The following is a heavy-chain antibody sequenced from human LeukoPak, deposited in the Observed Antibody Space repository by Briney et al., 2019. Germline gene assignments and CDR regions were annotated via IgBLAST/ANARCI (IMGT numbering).Heavy chain of an antibody. D-gene: IGHD3-16*02. CDR2: INPNSGDT. J-gene: IGHJ4*02. CDR1: GYIVTGYY. V-gene: IGHV1-2*02. CDR3: ARARNLRLGELSLAY. Sequence: ASVKVSCKASGYIVTGYYMHWGRQAPGQGLEWMGWINPNSGDTNYAQKFQGRVTMTRDTSISTAYMELSRLRSDDTAVYYCARARNLRLGELSLAYWGQGTLVTVS.